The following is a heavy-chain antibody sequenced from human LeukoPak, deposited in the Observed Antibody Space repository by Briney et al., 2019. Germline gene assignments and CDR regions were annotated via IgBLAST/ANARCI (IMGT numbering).Heavy chain of an antibody. CDR2: INHSGST. J-gene: IGHJ4*02. CDR3: ARNFDDSGSLGYY. Sequence: SETLSLTCAVYGGSFSGYYWSWIRQPPGKGLEWIGEINHSGSTNYNPSLKSRVTISVDKSKNQFSLKLRSVTAADTAVYYCARNFDDSGSLGYYWGQGTLVTVSS. D-gene: IGHD3-10*01. CDR1: GGSFSGYY. V-gene: IGHV4-34*01.